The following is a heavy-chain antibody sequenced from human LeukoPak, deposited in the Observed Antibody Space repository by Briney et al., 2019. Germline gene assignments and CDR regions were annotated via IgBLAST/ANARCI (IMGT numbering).Heavy chain of an antibody. V-gene: IGHV1-3*01. CDR2: INAGNGNT. CDR3: ARGPGIAAAGYYYYGMDV. D-gene: IGHD6-13*01. Sequence: ASVKVSCKASGYTFTSYAMHWVRQAPGQRLEWMGWINAGNGNTKYSQKFQGRVTITRDTPASTAYMELSSLRSEDTAVYYCARGPGIAAAGYYYYGMDVWGQGTTVTVSS. J-gene: IGHJ6*02. CDR1: GYTFTSYA.